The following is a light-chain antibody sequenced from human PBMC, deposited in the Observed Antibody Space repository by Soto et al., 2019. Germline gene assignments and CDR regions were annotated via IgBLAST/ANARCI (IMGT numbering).Light chain of an antibody. CDR2: GNS. J-gene: IGLJ1*01. CDR3: SSYTDSSNYV. Sequence: QSVLTQPPSVSGAPGQRVTISCTGSSSNIGAGYDVHWYQQLPGTAPKLLIYGNSNRPSGVSNRFSGSRSGNTASLTISGLQAEDEADYYCSSYTDSSNYVFGTGTKVTVL. CDR1: SSNIGAGYD. V-gene: IGLV1-40*01.